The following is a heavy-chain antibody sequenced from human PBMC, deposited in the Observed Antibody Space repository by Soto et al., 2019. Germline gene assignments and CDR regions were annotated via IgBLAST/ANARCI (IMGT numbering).Heavy chain of an antibody. CDR3: AGLYHYDSSGYYDY. CDR2: INPSGGRT. Sequence: ASVKVSCKASGNSFTTYSMHWVRQAPGQGLEWMGIINPSGGRTTYAQKFQGRVTMTRDTSTSTFHMELSSLTSEGTAVYYCAGLYHYDSSGYYDYWGQGTLVTVSS. CDR1: GNSFTTYS. V-gene: IGHV1-46*01. J-gene: IGHJ4*02. D-gene: IGHD3-22*01.